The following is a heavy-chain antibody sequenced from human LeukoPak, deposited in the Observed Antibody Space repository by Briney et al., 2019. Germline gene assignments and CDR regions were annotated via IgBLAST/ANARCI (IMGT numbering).Heavy chain of an antibody. D-gene: IGHD3-22*01. J-gene: IGHJ4*02. CDR3: ARDSYDSSGGVYFDY. CDR2: IYSGGRT. CDR1: GFTVSSNY. V-gene: IGHV3-66*01. Sequence: HPGGSLRLSCAASGFTVSSNYMSWVRQAPGKGLEWVSVIYSGGRTYYADCVKGGFTISRDNSKTTLYLQMNSLRAEDTAVYYCARDSYDSSGGVYFDYWGQGTLVTVSS.